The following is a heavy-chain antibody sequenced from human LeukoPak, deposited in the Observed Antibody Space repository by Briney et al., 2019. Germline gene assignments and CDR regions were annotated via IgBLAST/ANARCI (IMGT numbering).Heavy chain of an antibody. J-gene: IGHJ4*02. Sequence: PGGSLRLSCAASGFTFSSYWMHWVRQAPGKGLVWVSRINSDGSSTNYADSVKGRFTISRDNSKNTLYLQMNSLRAEDTAVYYCARNGYSSSWYRNWGQGTLVTVSS. CDR2: INSDGSST. CDR3: ARNGYSSSWYRN. CDR1: GFTFSSYW. D-gene: IGHD6-13*01. V-gene: IGHV3-74*01.